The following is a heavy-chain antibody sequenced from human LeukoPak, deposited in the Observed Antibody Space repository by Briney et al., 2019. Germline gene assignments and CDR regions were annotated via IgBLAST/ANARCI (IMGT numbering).Heavy chain of an antibody. CDR1: GFTFSRYG. Sequence: GGSLRLSCAASGFTFSRYGMHWVRRAPGEGLEWVSVIWYDGSEKEYADSVKGRFTISGDNSKNTVFLQMNSLRAEDTAVYYCARGRGDCSTTSCYLDYWGQGTLVTVSS. D-gene: IGHD2-2*01. V-gene: IGHV3-33*01. CDR2: IWYDGSEK. CDR3: ARGRGDCSTTSCYLDY. J-gene: IGHJ4*02.